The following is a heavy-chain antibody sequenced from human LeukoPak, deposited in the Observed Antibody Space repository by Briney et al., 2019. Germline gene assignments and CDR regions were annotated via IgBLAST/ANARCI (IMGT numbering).Heavy chain of an antibody. CDR3: ARRPQSYIDV. CDR2: INYSGNT. Sequence: SETLSLTCTVSGGSISSSSYYWGWIRQPPGKGLKWIGSINYSGNTFYNPSLKSRVTISVDTSKNQFSLNLSSVTAADTAVYYCARRPQSYIDVWGKGTTVTVSS. J-gene: IGHJ6*03. V-gene: IGHV4-39*01. CDR1: GGSISSSSYY.